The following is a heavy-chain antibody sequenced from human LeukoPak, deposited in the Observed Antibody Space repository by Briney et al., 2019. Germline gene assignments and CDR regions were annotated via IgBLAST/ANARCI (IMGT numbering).Heavy chain of an antibody. V-gene: IGHV1-46*01. D-gene: IGHD2-2*01. Sequence: ASVKVSCKASGYTFTSYYMHWVRQAPGQGLEWMGIINPSGGSTSYAQKFQGRVTMARDTSTSTVYMELSSLRSEDTAVYYCARVPPAGYYGMDVWGQGTTVTVSS. CDR1: GYTFTSYY. CDR3: ARVPPAGYYGMDV. J-gene: IGHJ6*02. CDR2: INPSGGST.